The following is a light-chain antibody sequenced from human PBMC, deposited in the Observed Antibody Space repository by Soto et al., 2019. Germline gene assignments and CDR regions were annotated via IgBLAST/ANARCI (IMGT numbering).Light chain of an antibody. CDR2: ATS. CDR3: QQSYSTPYT. J-gene: IGKJ2*01. V-gene: IGKV1-39*01. CDR1: QSITNY. Sequence: DIQMTQSPSSLSASVGDRVTITCRASQSITNYLNWYQQKPGKAPKLLIYATSTLQSGVPSRFGGSGSGTEFTLTISSLQPDDFATYYCQQSYSTPYTFGQGTKVDIK.